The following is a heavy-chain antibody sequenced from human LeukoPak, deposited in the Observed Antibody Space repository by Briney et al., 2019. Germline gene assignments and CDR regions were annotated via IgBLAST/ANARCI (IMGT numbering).Heavy chain of an antibody. CDR3: TKERNAFDV. CDR1: GFTFGAYD. J-gene: IGHJ3*01. Sequence: GGSLRLSCVASGFTFGAYDIHWVRQAPGKGLDWVASIKYDGTNQYYADSAKGRFTISRDNSKNTLYLHMSSLRAEDTAIYYCTKERNAFDVWGQGTMVTVSS. CDR2: IKYDGTNQ. V-gene: IGHV3-30*02.